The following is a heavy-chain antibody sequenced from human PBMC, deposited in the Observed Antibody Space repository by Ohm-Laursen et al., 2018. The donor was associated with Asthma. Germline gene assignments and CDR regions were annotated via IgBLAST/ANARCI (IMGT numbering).Heavy chain of an antibody. D-gene: IGHD3-22*01. J-gene: IGHJ3*02. CDR3: ARDGTSYYYDSSGYNDAFDI. V-gene: IGHV4-4*03. CDR1: GGSISSTNW. CDR2: IYYSGST. Sequence: PPGTLSLTCAVSGGSISSTNWWSWVRQSPGKGPEWIGYIYYSGSTYYNPSLKSRVTISVDTSKNQFSLKLSSVTAADTAVYYCARDGTSYYYDSSGYNDAFDIWGQGTMVTVSS.